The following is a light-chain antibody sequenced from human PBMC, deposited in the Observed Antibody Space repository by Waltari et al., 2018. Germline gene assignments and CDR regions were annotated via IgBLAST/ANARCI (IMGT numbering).Light chain of an antibody. CDR2: FAS. CDR3: MQSAEAPRT. CDR1: ETLQYINGYDY. J-gene: IGKJ1*01. Sequence: DIVLTQSPLYLSVTRGASASISCTSSETLQYINGYDYLDWYLQRPGQSPQLLIYFASNRASGVPDRFTGSGAGTDFTLTISRVEAEDVGIYYCMQSAEAPRTFGQGTKVEV. V-gene: IGKV2-28*01.